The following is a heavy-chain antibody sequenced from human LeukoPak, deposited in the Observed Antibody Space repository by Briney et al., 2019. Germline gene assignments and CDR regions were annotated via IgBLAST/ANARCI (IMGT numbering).Heavy chain of an antibody. D-gene: IGHD6-19*01. CDR3: ARGREVAGTVTY. V-gene: IGHV1-2*02. J-gene: IGHJ4*02. CDR1: GYTFTGYY. CDR2: INPDTGGA. Sequence: GASVKVSCKASGYTFTGYYMHWVRQAPGQGLEWMGWINPDTGGANYAQKFQGRVTMTRDTSISTAYMELSRLTSDDTAVYYCARGREVAGTVTYWGQGTLITVSS.